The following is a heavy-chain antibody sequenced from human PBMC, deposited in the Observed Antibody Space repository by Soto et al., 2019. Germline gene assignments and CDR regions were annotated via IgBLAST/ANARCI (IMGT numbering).Heavy chain of an antibody. CDR2: ISGSGGST. V-gene: IGHV3-23*01. Sequence: GGSMRLSCAASGFTFSNYAMSWVRQAPGKGLEWISTISGSGGSTYYADSVKGRFTISRDNSKNTLYLQMNSLRAEDTAVYYCAKGQSTYYDFWSRYYDWFDPWGQGTLVTVSS. CDR1: GFTFSNYA. D-gene: IGHD3-3*01. CDR3: AKGQSTYYDFWSRYYDWFDP. J-gene: IGHJ5*02.